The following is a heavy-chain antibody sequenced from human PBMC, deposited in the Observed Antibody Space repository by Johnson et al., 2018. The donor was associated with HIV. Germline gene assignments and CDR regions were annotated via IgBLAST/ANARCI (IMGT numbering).Heavy chain of an antibody. D-gene: IGHD3-16*01. CDR3: STYTTLITMYVEIKGGAFDI. CDR2: ISWNGGST. J-gene: IGHJ3*02. V-gene: IGHV3-20*04. Sequence: VQLVESGGGLVQPGGSLRLSCAASGFTFSSYEMMWVRQAPGKGLGWVSGISWNGGSTGYADSVKGRFTISRDDSKNTLYLQMNSLKTEDTAVYYCSTYTTLITMYVEIKGGAFDIWGQGTMVTVSS. CDR1: GFTFSSYE.